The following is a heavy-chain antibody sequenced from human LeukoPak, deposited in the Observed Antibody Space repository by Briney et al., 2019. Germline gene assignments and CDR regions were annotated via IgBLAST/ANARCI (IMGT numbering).Heavy chain of an antibody. V-gene: IGHV3-13*01. CDR3: ARTAYSSTWYSRYFDL. D-gene: IGHD6-13*01. J-gene: IGHJ2*01. Sequence: GGSLRLSCAASGFTFRSYDMHWVRQATGKGLEWVSGIGTAGEIYYPGSVKGRFTISRENAKNSLYLQMNSLRAGDTAVYYCARTAYSSTWYSRYFDLWGRGTLVTVSS. CDR2: IGTAGEI. CDR1: GFTFRSYD.